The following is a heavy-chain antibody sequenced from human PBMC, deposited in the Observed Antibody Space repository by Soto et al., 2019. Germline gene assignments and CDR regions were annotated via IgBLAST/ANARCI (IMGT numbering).Heavy chain of an antibody. V-gene: IGHV3-23*01. Sequence: PGGSLRLSCAASGFTFSSYAMHWVRQAPGKGLEWVSAISGSGGSTYYADSVKGRFTISRDNSKNTLYLQMNSLRAEDTAVYYCAKVRGPYYYMDVWGKGTTVTVSS. J-gene: IGHJ6*03. CDR1: GFTFSSYA. CDR3: AKVRGPYYYMDV. CDR2: ISGSGGST. D-gene: IGHD3-10*01.